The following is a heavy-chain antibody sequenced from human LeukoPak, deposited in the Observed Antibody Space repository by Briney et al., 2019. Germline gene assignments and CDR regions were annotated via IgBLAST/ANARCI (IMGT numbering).Heavy chain of an antibody. CDR3: ARGYRTRRLIAAAVDYFDY. Sequence: SQTLSLTCTVSGGSISSGSYYWSWIRQPAGKGLEWIGRIYTSGSTNYNPSLKSRVTISVDTSKNQFSLKLSSVTAADTAVYYCARGYRTRRLIAAAVDYFDYWGQGTLVTVSS. J-gene: IGHJ4*02. V-gene: IGHV4-61*02. D-gene: IGHD6-13*01. CDR2: IYTSGST. CDR1: GGSISSGSYY.